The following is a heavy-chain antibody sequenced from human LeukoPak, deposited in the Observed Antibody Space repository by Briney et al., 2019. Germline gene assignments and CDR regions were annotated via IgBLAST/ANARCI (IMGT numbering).Heavy chain of an antibody. CDR2: IKQDGSEK. Sequence: PGGSLRLSCAASGFTFSSYWMSWVRQAPGKGLEWVANIKQDGSEKYYVDSVKGRFTISRDNAKNSLYLQMNSLRAEDTAVYYCARCPYSSGPTPFDYWGQGTLVTVSS. CDR3: ARCPYSSGPTPFDY. CDR1: GFTFSSYW. D-gene: IGHD3-22*01. J-gene: IGHJ4*02. V-gene: IGHV3-7*01.